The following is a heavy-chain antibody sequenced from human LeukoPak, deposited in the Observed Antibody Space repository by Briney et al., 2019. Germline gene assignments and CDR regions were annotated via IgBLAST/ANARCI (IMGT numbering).Heavy chain of an antibody. CDR2: IHPHGREQ. Sequence: PGGSLRLSCAASGFSFSTKWMSWVRQAPGKGLEWVGNIHPHGREQYPVDSVKGRFTISRDNAKNSLYLQMHSLRAEDTAVYYCARVDFEQLGRPFDYWGQGTLVTVSS. V-gene: IGHV3-7*01. D-gene: IGHD6-13*01. CDR1: GFSFSTKW. CDR3: ARVDFEQLGRPFDY. J-gene: IGHJ4*02.